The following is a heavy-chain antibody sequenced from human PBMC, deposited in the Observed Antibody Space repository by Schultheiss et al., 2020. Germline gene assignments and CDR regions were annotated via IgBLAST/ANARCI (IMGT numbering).Heavy chain of an antibody. CDR2: ISGSGGST. CDR3: ARDNGQTPEKKLFSPYYYGMDV. J-gene: IGHJ6*04. V-gene: IGHV3-23*01. Sequence: GGSLRLSCAASGFTFSSYSMNWVRQAPGKGLEWVSAISGSGGSTYYADSVKGRFTISRDNSKNTLYLQMNSLRAEDTAVYYCARDNGQTPEKKLFSPYYYGMDVWGKGTTVTVSS. CDR1: GFTFSSYS. D-gene: IGHD1-14*01.